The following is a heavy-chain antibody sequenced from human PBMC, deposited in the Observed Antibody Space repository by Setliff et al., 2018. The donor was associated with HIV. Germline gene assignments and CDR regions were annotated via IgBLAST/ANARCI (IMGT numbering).Heavy chain of an antibody. CDR2: ITDYNGNT. J-gene: IGHJ6*03. Sequence: ASVKVSCKASGYTFDSYGISWVRQAPGQGLEWMGWITDYNGNTNYAQKLQGRVTMTTDTSTSTAYMELSSLRSEDTAVYYCAREGLWFGDRGYYMDVWGTGTAVTVSS. CDR3: AREGLWFGDRGYYMDV. D-gene: IGHD3-10*01. CDR1: GYTFDSYG. V-gene: IGHV1-18*01.